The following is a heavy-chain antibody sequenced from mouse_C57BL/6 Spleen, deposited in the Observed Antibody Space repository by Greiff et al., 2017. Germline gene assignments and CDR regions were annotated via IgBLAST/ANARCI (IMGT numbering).Heavy chain of an antibody. CDR3: TRRATVPPLAMDY. D-gene: IGHD1-1*01. CDR1: GYTFTDYE. CDR2: IDPETGGT. Sequence: SGAELVRPGASVTLSCKASGYTFTDYEMHWVKQTPVHGLEWIGAIDPETGGTAYNQKFKGKAILTADKSSSTAYMELRSLTSEDSAVYYCTRRATVPPLAMDYWGQGTSVTVSS. V-gene: IGHV1-15*01. J-gene: IGHJ4*01.